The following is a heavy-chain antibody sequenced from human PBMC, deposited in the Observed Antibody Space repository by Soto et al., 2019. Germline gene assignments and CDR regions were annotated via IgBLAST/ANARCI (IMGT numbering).Heavy chain of an antibody. V-gene: IGHV1-46*01. J-gene: IGHJ4*02. CDR3: ARDLAAGDH. CDR2: INPASGST. Sequence: QVQLVQSGAEVKKPGASVKLSCRTSGYTFTNYYIHWVRQAPGQGLEWLGIINPASGSTNYAQEFQGRVTLTMDTSTTTVYMELSGLRAEDTDIFYCARDLAAGDHWGQGTLVTVSS. CDR1: GYTFTNYY. D-gene: IGHD6-13*01.